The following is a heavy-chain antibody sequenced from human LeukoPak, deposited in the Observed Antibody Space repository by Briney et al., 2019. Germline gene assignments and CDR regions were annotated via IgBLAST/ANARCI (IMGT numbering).Heavy chain of an antibody. J-gene: IGHJ4*02. CDR3: ARDLAYSRLDY. CDR2: INPDGNKK. V-gene: IGHV3-7*01. D-gene: IGHD5-18*01. Sequence: GGSLRLSCAVSGLTFSSSWMDWVRQAPGKGLEWVASINPDGNKKYSADSVKGRFTISRDNAENSLYLQMNSLRAEDTAFYYCARDLAYSRLDYWGQGMLVTVSS. CDR1: GLTFSSSW.